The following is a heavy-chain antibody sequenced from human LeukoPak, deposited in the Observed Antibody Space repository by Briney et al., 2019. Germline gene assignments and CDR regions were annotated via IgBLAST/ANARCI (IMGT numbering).Heavy chain of an antibody. CDR3: AKSMTLQWRGFFDL. D-gene: IGHD6-19*01. V-gene: IGHV3-23*01. J-gene: IGHJ2*01. CDR2: ISDSGANT. Sequence: PGGSLRLSCAASGFTFSTYAMCWVRQAPGKGLEWVSTISDSGANTYYADSVRGRFTISRDNSKNTLYLQNNSLRADDTAIYYCAKSMTLQWRGFFDLWGRGTHVTVSS. CDR1: GFTFSTYA.